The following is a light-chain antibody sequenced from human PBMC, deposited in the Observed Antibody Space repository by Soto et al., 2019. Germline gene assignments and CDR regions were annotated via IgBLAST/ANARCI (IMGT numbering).Light chain of an antibody. CDR1: SSDVGGYNS. CDR3: SSYTSSNTYV. V-gene: IGLV2-14*01. J-gene: IGLJ1*01. CDR2: EVS. Sequence: QSALTQPASVSGSPGQSITISCTGTSSDVGGYNSVSWYQHHPGKAPKLMIYEVSNRPSGVFNRFSGSKSGNTASLTISGLQAEDEADYYCSSYTSSNTYVFGTGTKVTVL.